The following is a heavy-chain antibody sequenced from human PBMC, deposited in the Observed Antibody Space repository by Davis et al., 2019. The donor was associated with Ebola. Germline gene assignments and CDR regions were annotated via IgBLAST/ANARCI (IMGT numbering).Heavy chain of an antibody. CDR3: AKSGLSFGVVKYHYGMDV. J-gene: IGHJ6*04. V-gene: IGHV3-30*18. CDR1: GFTFSSYG. D-gene: IGHD3-3*01. Sequence: GESLKISCAASGFTFSSYGMHWVRQAPGQGLERVAAISYDGSNKYYADSVKGRFTISRDNSKKTLYLQMNSLRAEDTAVYYCAKSGLSFGVVKYHYGMDVWGKGTTVTVSS. CDR2: ISYDGSNK.